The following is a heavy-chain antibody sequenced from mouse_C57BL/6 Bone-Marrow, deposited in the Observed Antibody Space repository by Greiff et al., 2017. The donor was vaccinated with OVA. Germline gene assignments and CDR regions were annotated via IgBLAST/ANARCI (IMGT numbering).Heavy chain of an antibody. V-gene: IGHV1-69*01. CDR3: ARYYYGSRGYAMDY. Sequence: QVQLQQPGAELVMPGASVKLSCKASGYTFTSYWMHWVKQRPGQGLEWIGEIDPSDSYTNYNQKFKGKSTLTVDKSSSTAYMQLSSLTSEDSAVYYCARYYYGSRGYAMDYWGQGTSVTVSS. CDR2: IDPSDSYT. D-gene: IGHD1-1*01. J-gene: IGHJ4*01. CDR1: GYTFTSYW.